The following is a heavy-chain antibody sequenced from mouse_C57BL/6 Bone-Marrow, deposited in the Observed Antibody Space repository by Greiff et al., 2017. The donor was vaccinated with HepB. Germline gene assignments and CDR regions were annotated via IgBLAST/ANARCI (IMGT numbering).Heavy chain of an antibody. CDR2: ISSGGSYT. V-gene: IGHV5-6*02. CDR3: ARHIYYYGSSLDY. CDR1: GFTFSSYG. J-gene: IGHJ2*01. D-gene: IGHD1-1*01. Sequence: DVKLVESGGDLVKPGGSLKLSCAASGFTFSSYGMSWVRQTPDKRLEWVATISSGGSYTYYPDSVKGRFTISRDNAKNTLYLQMSSLKSEDTAMYYCARHIYYYGSSLDYWGQGTPLTVSS.